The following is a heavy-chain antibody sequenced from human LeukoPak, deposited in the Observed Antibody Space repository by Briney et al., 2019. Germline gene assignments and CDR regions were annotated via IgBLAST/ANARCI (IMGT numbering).Heavy chain of an antibody. CDR1: GYTFTGYY. CDR3: ARVNDDDSSGWYPYYFDY. Sequence: ASVKVSCKASGYTFTGYYMHWVRQAPGQGLEWMGWINPNSGGTNYAQKFQGWVTMTRDTSISTAYMELSRLRSDDTAVYYCARVNDDDSSGWYPYYFDYWGQGTLVTVSS. J-gene: IGHJ4*02. V-gene: IGHV1-2*04. D-gene: IGHD6-19*01. CDR2: INPNSGGT.